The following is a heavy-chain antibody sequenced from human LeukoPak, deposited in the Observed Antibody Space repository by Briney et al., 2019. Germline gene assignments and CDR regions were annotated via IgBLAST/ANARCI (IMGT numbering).Heavy chain of an antibody. V-gene: IGHV4-30-4*01. CDR3: ARAYYYDSSGYFSYFGY. J-gene: IGHJ4*02. CDR2: IYYSGST. D-gene: IGHD3-22*01. CDR1: GGSISSGDYY. Sequence: SETLSHTCTVSGGSISSGDYYWSWIRQPPGKGLEWIGYIYYSGSTYYNPSLKSRVTISVDTSKNQFSLKLSSVTAADTAVYYCARAYYYDSSGYFSYFGYWGQGTLVTVSS.